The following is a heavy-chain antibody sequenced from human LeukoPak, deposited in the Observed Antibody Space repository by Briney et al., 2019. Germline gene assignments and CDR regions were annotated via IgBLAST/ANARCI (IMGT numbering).Heavy chain of an antibody. Sequence: PGGSLRLSCAASGFTFSSYSMNWVRQAPGKGLEWVSYISSSSSTIYYADSVKGRFTISRDNAKNSLYLQMDSLRAEDTAVYYCARASAMVRGVKVPIVGFDPWGQGTLVTVSS. J-gene: IGHJ5*02. D-gene: IGHD3-10*01. V-gene: IGHV3-48*04. CDR1: GFTFSSYS. CDR2: ISSSSSTI. CDR3: ARASAMVRGVKVPIVGFDP.